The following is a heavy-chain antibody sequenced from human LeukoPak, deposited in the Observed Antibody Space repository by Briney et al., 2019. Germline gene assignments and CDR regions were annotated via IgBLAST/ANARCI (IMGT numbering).Heavy chain of an antibody. D-gene: IGHD3-22*01. Sequence: SETLSLTCTVSGGSIISSYWSWIRQPPGRGLEWIGYISHSGSTNYKPSLKSRVSISVDTSKNQFSLKLTSVTAADTAIYYCARGYYDARGDSNPFDIWGQGTMVTVSS. CDR1: GGSIISSY. CDR2: ISHSGST. CDR3: ARGYYDARGDSNPFDI. V-gene: IGHV4-59*01. J-gene: IGHJ3*02.